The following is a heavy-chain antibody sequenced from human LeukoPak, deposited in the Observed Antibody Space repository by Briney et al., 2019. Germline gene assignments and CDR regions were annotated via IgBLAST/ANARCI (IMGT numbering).Heavy chain of an antibody. J-gene: IGHJ4*02. V-gene: IGHV3-9*01. CDR3: AKADSGWYSYYIDY. CDR1: GFTFDNYA. CDR2: IRWDSGSI. D-gene: IGHD6-13*01. Sequence: GGSLRLSCAASGFTFDNYAMHWVRQAPGKGLEWVSGIRWDSGSIGYEDSVKGRFTISRDNAKNSLYLQMNSLRAEDTALYYCAKADSGWYSYYIDYWGQGTLVTVSS.